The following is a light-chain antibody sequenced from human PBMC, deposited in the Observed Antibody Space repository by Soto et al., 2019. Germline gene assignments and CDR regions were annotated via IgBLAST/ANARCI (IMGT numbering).Light chain of an antibody. V-gene: IGLV4-69*01. J-gene: IGLJ1*01. CDR2: LNSDGSH. Sequence: QPVLTQSPSASASLGASVKLTCTLNSGHNNYAIAWHQQQPEKGPRYLMRLNSDGSHNKGDGIPDRFSGSSSGAERYLIMSSLHFEDEADYYRQTWDAFILVFGTGTKLTVL. CDR3: QTWDAFILV. CDR1: SGHNNYA.